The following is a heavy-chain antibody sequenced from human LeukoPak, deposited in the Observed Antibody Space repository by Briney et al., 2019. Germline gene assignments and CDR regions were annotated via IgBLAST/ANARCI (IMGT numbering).Heavy chain of an antibody. D-gene: IGHD3-22*01. CDR2: IIPIFGTA. V-gene: IGHV1-69*05. CDR1: GYTFTSYD. CDR3: ARGTYYYDSSGFDY. J-gene: IGHJ4*02. Sequence: SVKVSCKASGYTFTSYDLNWVRQATGQGLEWMGRIIPIFGTANYAQKFQGRVTITTDESTSTAYMELSSLRSEDTAVYYCARGTYYYDSSGFDYWGQGTLVTVSS.